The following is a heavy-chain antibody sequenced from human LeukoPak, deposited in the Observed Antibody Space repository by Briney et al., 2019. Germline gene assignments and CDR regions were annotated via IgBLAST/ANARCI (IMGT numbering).Heavy chain of an antibody. CDR2: INHSGST. Sequence: SETLSLTCAVYGGSFSGYYWSWIRQPPGKGLEWIGEINHSGSTNYNPSLKGRVTISVDTSKNQFSLKLSSVTAADTAVYYCARDGAVAGSYWYFDLWGRGTLVTVSS. V-gene: IGHV4-34*01. CDR3: ARDGAVAGSYWYFDL. CDR1: GGSFSGYY. J-gene: IGHJ2*01. D-gene: IGHD6-19*01.